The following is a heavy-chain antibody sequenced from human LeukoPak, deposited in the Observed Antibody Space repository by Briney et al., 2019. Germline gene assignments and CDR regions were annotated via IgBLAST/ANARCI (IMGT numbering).Heavy chain of an antibody. Sequence: GGSLRLSCAASGFTFSDYYMSWIRQAPGKGLEWVSYISSSGSTIYYADSVKGRFTISRDNAKNSLYLQMNSLRAEDTAVYYCARDKKAPYYSDSSGYYSHLDYWGQGTLVTVSS. V-gene: IGHV3-11*01. CDR2: ISSSGSTI. J-gene: IGHJ4*02. D-gene: IGHD3-22*01. CDR1: GFTFSDYY. CDR3: ARDKKAPYYSDSSGYYSHLDY.